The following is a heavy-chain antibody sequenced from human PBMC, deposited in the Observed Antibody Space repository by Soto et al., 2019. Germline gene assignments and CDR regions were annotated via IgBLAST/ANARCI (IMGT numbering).Heavy chain of an antibody. Sequence: PGGSLRLSCAASGFTFSSYAMSWVRQAPGKGLEWVSAISGSGGSTYYADSVKGRFTFSRDNSKNTRYLQMNSLRAEDTAVYYCAKDRLGKRRGYYFDYWGQGTLVTVSS. CDR2: ISGSGGST. J-gene: IGHJ4*02. CDR3: AKDRLGKRRGYYFDY. D-gene: IGHD5-12*01. CDR1: GFTFSSYA. V-gene: IGHV3-23*01.